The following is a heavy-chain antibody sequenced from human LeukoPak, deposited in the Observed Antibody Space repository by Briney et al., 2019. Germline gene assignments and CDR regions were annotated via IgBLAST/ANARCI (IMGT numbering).Heavy chain of an antibody. CDR2: ISGSGGST. D-gene: IGHD3-10*01. CDR3: AKVGGHYGSGSPFDY. CDR1: GFTFSSYA. Sequence: GGSLRLFCAASGFTFSSYAMSWVRQAPGKGLEWVSAISGSGGSTYYADSVEGRFIISRDNSKNTLYLQMNSLRAEDTAVYYCAKVGGHYGSGSPFDYWGQGTLVTVSS. V-gene: IGHV3-23*01. J-gene: IGHJ4*02.